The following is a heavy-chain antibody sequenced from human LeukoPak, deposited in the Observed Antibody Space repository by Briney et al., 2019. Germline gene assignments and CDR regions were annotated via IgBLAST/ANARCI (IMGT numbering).Heavy chain of an antibody. V-gene: IGHV3-9*01. J-gene: IGHJ6*02. CDR1: GFSLSNYW. D-gene: IGHD2-8*01. CDR3: AKGLTLNLYYGMDV. Sequence: PGGSLRLSCAASGFSLSNYWMNWVRQAPGKGLEWVSGISWNGGNIEYADSVKGRFTISRDNARNSLYLQMNSLRPEDTALYYCAKGLTLNLYYGMDVWGQGTTVTVSS. CDR2: ISWNGGNI.